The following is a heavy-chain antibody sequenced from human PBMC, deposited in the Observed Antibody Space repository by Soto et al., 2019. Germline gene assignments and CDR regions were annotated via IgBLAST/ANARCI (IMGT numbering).Heavy chain of an antibody. D-gene: IGHD1-26*01. J-gene: IGHJ6*02. Sequence: PAGSLRLSCAASGFTSSRYGLHWVRPARGRGLELVEVIWDAGGNKYYADSVNGRFTISRDNSKNSLDLQMNSLIADDTAVYYCARDVTGYYYYYYYGMHVWDQGTTVTVSS. CDR3: ARDVTGYYYYYYYGMHV. CDR1: GFTSSRYG. V-gene: IGHV3-33*01. CDR2: IWDAGGNK.